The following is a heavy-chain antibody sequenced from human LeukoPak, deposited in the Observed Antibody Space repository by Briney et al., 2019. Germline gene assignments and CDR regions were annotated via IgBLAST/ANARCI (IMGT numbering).Heavy chain of an antibody. J-gene: IGHJ4*02. CDR2: IYSGGST. V-gene: IGHV3-66*01. D-gene: IGHD1-26*01. CDR1: GFTVSSNY. CDR3: ARENLELLVY. Sequence: PGGSLRLSCAASGFTVSSNYMSWVRQAPGQGLEWVSVIYSGGSTYYSDSVTVRFTISRDNSKNTLYLQMNSLKAEDTAMYYCARENLELLVYWGQGTLVTVSS.